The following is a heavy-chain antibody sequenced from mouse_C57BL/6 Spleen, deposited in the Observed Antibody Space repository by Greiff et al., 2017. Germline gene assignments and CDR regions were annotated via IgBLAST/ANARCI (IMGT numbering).Heavy chain of an antibody. Sequence: EVMLVESEGGLVQPGSSMKLSCTASGFTFSDYYMAWVRQVPEKGLEWVANINYDGSSTYYLDSLKSRFIISRDNAKNILYLQMSSLKSEDTATYYCARGRSDYYGSSHYFDYGGQGTTRTVSS. J-gene: IGHJ2*01. CDR1: GFTFSDYY. CDR3: ARGRSDYYGSSHYFDY. V-gene: IGHV5-16*01. D-gene: IGHD1-1*01. CDR2: INYDGSST.